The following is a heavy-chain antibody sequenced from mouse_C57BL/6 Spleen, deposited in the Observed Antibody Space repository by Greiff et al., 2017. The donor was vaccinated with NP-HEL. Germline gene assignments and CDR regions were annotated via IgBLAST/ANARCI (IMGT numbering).Heavy chain of an antibody. D-gene: IGHD1-1*01. CDR1: GFTFSSYA. J-gene: IGHJ1*03. CDR3: AREALYGSSPGYFDV. CDR2: ISDGGSYT. V-gene: IGHV5-4*01. Sequence: EVQRVESGGGLVKPGGSLKLSCAASGFTFSSYAMSWVRQTPEKRLEWVATISDGGSYTYYPDNVKGRFTISRDNAKNNLYLQMSHLKSEDTAMYYCAREALYGSSPGYFDVWGTGTTVTVSS.